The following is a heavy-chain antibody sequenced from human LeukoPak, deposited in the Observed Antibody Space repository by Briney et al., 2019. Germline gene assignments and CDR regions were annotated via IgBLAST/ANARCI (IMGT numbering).Heavy chain of an antibody. D-gene: IGHD3-22*01. Sequence: GESLKISCKASGYSFNNYWIGWVRQMSGKGLEWMGIIYPGDSDIRYSPSFQGQVTISADKSINTAYLQWSSLKASDTAIYYCARHFPDTSGGDYWGQGTLVTVSS. CDR3: ARHFPDTSGGDY. CDR1: GYSFNNYW. CDR2: IYPGDSDI. V-gene: IGHV5-51*01. J-gene: IGHJ4*02.